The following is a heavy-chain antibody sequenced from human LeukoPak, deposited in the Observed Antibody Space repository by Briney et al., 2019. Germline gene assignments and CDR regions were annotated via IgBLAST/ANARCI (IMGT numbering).Heavy chain of an antibody. V-gene: IGHV3-30-3*01. CDR2: ISDDGSIE. Sequence: PGGSLRLSCAASGFTFSSYAMHWVRQAPGKGLEWVAVISDDGSIEHYADSVKGRFTISRDSSKNMLFLQLNSLRAEDTAVYYCARGLQTTVGPRDFDFWGQGTLVTVSS. CDR3: ARGLQTTVGPRDFDF. CDR1: GFTFSSYA. D-gene: IGHD1-1*01. J-gene: IGHJ4*02.